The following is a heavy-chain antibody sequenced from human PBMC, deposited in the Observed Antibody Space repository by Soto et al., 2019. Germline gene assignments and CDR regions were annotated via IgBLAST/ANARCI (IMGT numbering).Heavy chain of an antibody. CDR3: ARDVSFNFDY. Sequence: AASVKVSCKASGYSFTSYYLHWLRQAPGQGLEWMGIINPSGGSTTYAQKFQGRVTMTRDTSTSTIYMELSSLRSEDTAVYYCARDVSFNFDYWGQGTLVTVSS. V-gene: IGHV1-46*01. J-gene: IGHJ4*02. CDR2: INPSGGST. CDR1: GYSFTSYY.